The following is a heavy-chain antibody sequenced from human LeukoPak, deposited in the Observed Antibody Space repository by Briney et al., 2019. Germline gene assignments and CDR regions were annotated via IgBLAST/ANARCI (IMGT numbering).Heavy chain of an antibody. Sequence: ASVKVSCKASGFTFTSSAMQWVRQARGQRLEWIGWIVVGSGNTNYAQKLQGRVTMTTDTSTSTAYMELRSLRSDDTAVYYCARDYYDSSGYSYYYYYYMDVWGKGTTVTVSS. CDR1: GFTFTSSA. CDR2: IVVGSGNT. CDR3: ARDYYDSSGYSYYYYYYMDV. J-gene: IGHJ6*03. V-gene: IGHV1-58*02. D-gene: IGHD3-22*01.